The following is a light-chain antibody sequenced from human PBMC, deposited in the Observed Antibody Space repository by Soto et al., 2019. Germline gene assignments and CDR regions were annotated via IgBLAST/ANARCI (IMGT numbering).Light chain of an antibody. CDR3: QQYGSSRYT. Sequence: IVLPQSPGTLSLSPGERATLSCRATQSVSSSDLAWYQQKPGQAPRLPIYGASSRATSIPDRFSGSGSGTDLTLNIPSLEPDAFEVYYCQQYGSSRYTFGQATKLDSK. V-gene: IGKV3-20*01. CDR2: GAS. CDR1: QSVSSSD. J-gene: IGKJ2*01.